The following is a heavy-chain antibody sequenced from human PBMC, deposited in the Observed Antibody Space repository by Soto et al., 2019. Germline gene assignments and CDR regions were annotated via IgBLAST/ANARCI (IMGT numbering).Heavy chain of an antibody. CDR2: INSDGSST. Sequence: EVQLVESGGGLVQPGGSLRLSCAASGFTFSSYWMHWVRQAPGKGLVWVSRINSDGSSTSYADSVKGRFTISRDNAKNTLYLQMNSLRAEDTAVYYCARGWQWLSQGAFDIWGQGTMVTVSP. V-gene: IGHV3-74*01. D-gene: IGHD6-19*01. CDR3: ARGWQWLSQGAFDI. CDR1: GFTFSSYW. J-gene: IGHJ3*02.